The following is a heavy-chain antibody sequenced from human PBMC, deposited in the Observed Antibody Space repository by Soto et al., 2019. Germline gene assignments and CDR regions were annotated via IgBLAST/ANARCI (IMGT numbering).Heavy chain of an antibody. CDR3: VKAFTGQDNWFES. V-gene: IGHV3-33*03. Sequence: QVQLVESGGGVVQPGRSLRLSCAASAVTFSAYSMHWVRQAPGKGLEWVAFIWYDGSNQFYADSVKGRFSISRDNSKNTLYLQMNSLSPEDTAMYYCVKAFTGQDNWFESGGPGTLVTVSS. CDR2: IWYDGSNQ. J-gene: IGHJ5*01. D-gene: IGHD2-8*02. CDR1: AVTFSAYS.